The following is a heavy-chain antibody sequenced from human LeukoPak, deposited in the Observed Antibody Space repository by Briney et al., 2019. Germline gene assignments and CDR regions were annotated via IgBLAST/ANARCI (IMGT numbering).Heavy chain of an antibody. Sequence: GGSLRLSCAASGFTFSSYWMSWVRQAPGKGLEWVANIKQDGSEKYYVDSVKGRFTISRDNAKNSLYLQMNSLRAADTAVYYCARGGRKYYYDSSGFCWFDPWGQGTLVTVSS. J-gene: IGHJ5*02. CDR2: IKQDGSEK. CDR3: ARGGRKYYYDSSGFCWFDP. D-gene: IGHD3-22*01. V-gene: IGHV3-7*01. CDR1: GFTFSSYW.